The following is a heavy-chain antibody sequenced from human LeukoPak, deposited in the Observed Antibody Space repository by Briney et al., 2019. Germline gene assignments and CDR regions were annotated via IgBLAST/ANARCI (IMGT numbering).Heavy chain of an antibody. CDR1: GGSFSGYY. Sequence: SETLSLTCAVYGGSFSGYYWSWLRQPPGKGLEWIGSIYHSGSTYYNPSLKSRVTISVDTSKNQFSLKLSSVTAADTAVYYCARGDFYGDYATHFDYWGQGTLVTVSS. J-gene: IGHJ4*02. D-gene: IGHD4-17*01. CDR3: ARGDFYGDYATHFDY. CDR2: IYHSGST. V-gene: IGHV4-34*01.